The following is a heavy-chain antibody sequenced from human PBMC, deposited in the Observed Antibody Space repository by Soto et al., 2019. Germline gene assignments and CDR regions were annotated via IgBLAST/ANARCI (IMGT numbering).Heavy chain of an antibody. CDR2: IGRGGGDT. CDR3: ARGPISNDHYFDF. J-gene: IGHJ4*02. CDR1: GFSFSTYA. D-gene: IGHD2-21*01. V-gene: IGHV3-23*01. Sequence: GGSLRLSCAASGFSFSTYAMSWVRRAPGKGLEWVSTIGRGGGDTYYADSVMGRFTISRDNAKNSLFLQMNSLRAEDTALYHCARGPISNDHYFDFWGQGAQVTVSS.